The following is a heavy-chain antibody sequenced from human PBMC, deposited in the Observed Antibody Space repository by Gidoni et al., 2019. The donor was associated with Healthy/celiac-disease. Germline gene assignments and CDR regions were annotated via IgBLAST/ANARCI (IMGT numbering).Heavy chain of an antibody. CDR2: IKPNSGVT. J-gene: IGHJ6*02. Sequence: QVQLVQSSAAVKKPGASVKVPCKASGYPFTGYYIHRVRQAPGKGLEWMGWIKPNSGVTNYAEKFQGRVTMTRETSISTAYMGLSRLSSDDTAVYYCARDGVVPSPIGVVIIYGMDVWGQGTTVTVSS. CDR3: ARDGVVPSPIGVVIIYGMDV. D-gene: IGHD3-3*01. CDR1: GYPFTGYY. V-gene: IGHV1-2*02.